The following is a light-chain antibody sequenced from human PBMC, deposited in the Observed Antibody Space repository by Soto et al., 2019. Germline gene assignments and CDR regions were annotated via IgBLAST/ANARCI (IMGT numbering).Light chain of an antibody. J-gene: IGKJ1*01. Sequence: DIQRTQYPSTLSASVGDRVTITFRASQNIERWLAWYQQKPGKAPKLLLYDVSSLESGVPSRFSGSGSGTEFILTINCLQPDDFAPYFCQQFKSGTWTFGQGTKVDIK. CDR2: DVS. CDR3: QQFKSGTWT. CDR1: QNIERW. V-gene: IGKV1-5*01.